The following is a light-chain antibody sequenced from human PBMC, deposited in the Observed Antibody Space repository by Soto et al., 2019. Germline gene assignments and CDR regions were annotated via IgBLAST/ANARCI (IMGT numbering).Light chain of an antibody. J-gene: IGKJ1*01. CDR1: QSISIS. CDR2: GAS. V-gene: IGKV3-15*01. CDR3: QQFNNWPPWT. Sequence: DIVMTQSPATLSVSPGERVTLSCRASQSISISLAWYQQKPGQAPRLLIYGASTRATGIPARFSGSGSGTEFTLTISSLQSEDFAVYYCQQFNNWPPWTFGPGTKVVIK.